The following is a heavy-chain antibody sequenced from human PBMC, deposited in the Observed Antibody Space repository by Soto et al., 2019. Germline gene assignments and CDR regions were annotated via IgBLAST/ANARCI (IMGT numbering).Heavy chain of an antibody. Sequence: QVQLVQSGAEVKKPGSSGTLSCKASGDTFSFYTLNWVRQAPGQGFEWVGRVNPILAMSSSAHKFQGRVSMVADKSTGTAYMELRSLRSDDTAVDYCATSYGSGSSPVDYWGQGTLVTVSS. CDR1: GDTFSFYT. D-gene: IGHD3-10*01. CDR3: ATSYGSGSSPVDY. J-gene: IGHJ4*02. V-gene: IGHV1-69*02. CDR2: VNPILAMS.